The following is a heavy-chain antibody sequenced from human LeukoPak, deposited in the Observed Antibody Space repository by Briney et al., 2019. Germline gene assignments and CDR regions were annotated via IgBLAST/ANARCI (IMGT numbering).Heavy chain of an antibody. CDR2: IIPILGIA. CDR1: GGTFSSYA. Sequence: GASVKVPCKASGGTFSSYAISWVRQAPGQGLEWMGRIIPILGIANYAQKFQGRVTITADKSTSTAYMELSSLRSEDTAVYYCARERQQLGYYYYYYGMDVWGQGTTVTVSS. CDR3: ARERQQLGYYYYYYGMDV. D-gene: IGHD6-13*01. V-gene: IGHV1-69*04. J-gene: IGHJ6*02.